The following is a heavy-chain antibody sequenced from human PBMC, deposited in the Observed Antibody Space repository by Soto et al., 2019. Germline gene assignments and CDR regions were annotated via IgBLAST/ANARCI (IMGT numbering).Heavy chain of an antibody. V-gene: IGHV3-74*01. J-gene: IGHJ4*02. CDR3: ARDMKDFWSGYSQKDVCDY. Sequence: GGSLRLSCAASGFTFSSYWMHWVRQAPGKGLVWVSRINSDGSSTSYADSVKGRFTISRDNAKNTLYLQMNSLRAEDTAVYYCARDMKDFWSGYSQKDVCDYWGQGTLVTVSS. CDR1: GFTFSSYW. CDR2: INSDGSST. D-gene: IGHD3-3*01.